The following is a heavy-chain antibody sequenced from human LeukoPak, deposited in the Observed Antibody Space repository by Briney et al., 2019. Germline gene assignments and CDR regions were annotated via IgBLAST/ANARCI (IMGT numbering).Heavy chain of an antibody. Sequence: GESLKISCKGSGYSFTDYWIGWVRQMPGKGLEWMGIIYPGDSDTTYSPSFQGQVTISVDRSISSSYLQWGSLKASDTAMYYCARQGTAAAALDYRGQGTLVTVSS. V-gene: IGHV5-51*01. CDR3: ARQGTAAAALDY. CDR1: GYSFTDYW. D-gene: IGHD6-13*01. J-gene: IGHJ4*02. CDR2: IYPGDSDT.